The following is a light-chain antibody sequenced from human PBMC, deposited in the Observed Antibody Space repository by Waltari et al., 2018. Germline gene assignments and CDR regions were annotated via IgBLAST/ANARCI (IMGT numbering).Light chain of an antibody. Sequence: SSELTQVPAVSVALGQTVRIKCQGDNLRSYYARRYQQKPVQAPVLVIYGKNNRPSGIPDRFSGSSSGNTASLTITGAQAEDEADYYCNSRDSSGNHLVFGGGTKLTVL. V-gene: IGLV3-19*01. CDR1: NLRSYY. J-gene: IGLJ2*01. CDR2: GKN. CDR3: NSRDSSGNHLV.